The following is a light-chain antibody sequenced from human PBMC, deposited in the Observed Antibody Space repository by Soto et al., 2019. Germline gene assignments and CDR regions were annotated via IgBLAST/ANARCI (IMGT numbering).Light chain of an antibody. CDR2: KAS. Sequence: DIQMTQSPSTLSGSVGDRVTITCRASQTISSWLAWYQQKPGKAPKLLIYKASTLKSGVPSRFSGSGSGTEFTLTVSRLQPDDFATYYCQKYNSYSPLTVGGGTKVDIK. CDR1: QTISSW. CDR3: QKYNSYSPLT. J-gene: IGKJ4*01. V-gene: IGKV1-5*03.